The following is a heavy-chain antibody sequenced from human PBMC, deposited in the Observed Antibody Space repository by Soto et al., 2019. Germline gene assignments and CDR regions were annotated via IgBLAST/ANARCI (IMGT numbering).Heavy chain of an antibody. Sequence: SQTLSLTSTVSGGLIGSFYWRWIRQPAWKGLEWIGRIDTIGSTNYNPPLESRVTMSVDTSKTQFSLKLSSVTAAATAIYHCARDSSGYYYLFDYWRQGSLDTVTS. CDR2: IDTIGST. CDR3: ARDSSGYYYLFDY. D-gene: IGHD3-22*01. V-gene: IGHV4-4*07. J-gene: IGHJ4*02. CDR1: GGLIGSFY.